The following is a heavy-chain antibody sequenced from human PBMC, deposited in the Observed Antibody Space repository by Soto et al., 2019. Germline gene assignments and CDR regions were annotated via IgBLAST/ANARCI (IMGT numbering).Heavy chain of an antibody. V-gene: IGHV3-11*01. CDR2: ISSSGSTI. CDR1: GFTFSDYY. J-gene: IGHJ4*02. Sequence: GGSMRLSCAASGFTFSDYYMSWIRQAPGKGLEWVSYISSSGSTIYYADSVKGRFTISRDNAKNSLYLQMNSLRAEDTAVYYCARDTAYYDFWSGPSGIDYWGQGTLVTVSS. D-gene: IGHD3-3*01. CDR3: ARDTAYYDFWSGPSGIDY.